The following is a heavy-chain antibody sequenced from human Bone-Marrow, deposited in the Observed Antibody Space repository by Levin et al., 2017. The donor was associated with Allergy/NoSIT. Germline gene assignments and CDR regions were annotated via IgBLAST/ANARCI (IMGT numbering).Heavy chain of an antibody. CDR3: AHSSPTPSGSYRNFDY. D-gene: IGHD1-26*01. V-gene: IGHV2-5*01. CDR1: GFSLSTSGVG. J-gene: IGHJ4*02. Sequence: SGPTLVKPTQTLTLTCTFSGFSLSTSGVGVGWIRQPPGKALEWLALIYWNDDKRYSPSLKSRLTITKDTSKNQVVLTMTNMDPVDTATYYCAHSSPTPSGSYRNFDYWGQGTLVTVSS. CDR2: IYWNDDK.